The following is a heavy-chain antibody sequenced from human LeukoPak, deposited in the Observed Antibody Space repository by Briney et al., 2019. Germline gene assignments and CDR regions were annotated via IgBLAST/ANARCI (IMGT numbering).Heavy chain of an antibody. V-gene: IGHV3-23*01. Sequence: GGSLRLSCEASGFTFSNYAMAWVRQAPGKGLEWVSLITGTSGRTYYAASVKGRFTISRDNSRNTLYLQMNTLRAEDTAVYFCAKSPVSSCRGSFCYPFDYWGQGNLVTVSS. CDR2: ITGTSGRT. D-gene: IGHD2-15*01. CDR3: AKSPVSSCRGSFCYPFDY. J-gene: IGHJ4*02. CDR1: GFTFSNYA.